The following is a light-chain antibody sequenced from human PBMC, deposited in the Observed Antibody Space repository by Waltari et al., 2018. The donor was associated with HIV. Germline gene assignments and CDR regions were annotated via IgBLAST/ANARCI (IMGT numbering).Light chain of an antibody. V-gene: IGLV3-1*01. CDR2: EDT. CDR1: KFGDQY. J-gene: IGLJ3*02. Sequence: SYELTQSPSLSVSPGQTASITCSGDKFGDQYACWYQQKPGQSPVLVIYEDTKRPSGIPERFSGSSSGNTATLTIRGTQAVDAADYYCQAWDTSVWVFGGGTKLTVL. CDR3: QAWDTSVWV.